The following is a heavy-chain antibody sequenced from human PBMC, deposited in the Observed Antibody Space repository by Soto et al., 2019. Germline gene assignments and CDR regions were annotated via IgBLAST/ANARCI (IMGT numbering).Heavy chain of an antibody. J-gene: IGHJ4*02. CDR2: IDGVGTGT. Sequence: PGGSLRLSCAASGFTFTNYWMHWVRQVPGKGLVWVSRIDGVGTGTSYSDSVRGRFTISRDNAENTLYLQMNSLRADDTAGYYWAPRPGGGGYGGQGTLVTVSS. CDR1: GFTFTNYW. V-gene: IGHV3-74*01. CDR3: APRPGGGGY. D-gene: IGHD3-10*01.